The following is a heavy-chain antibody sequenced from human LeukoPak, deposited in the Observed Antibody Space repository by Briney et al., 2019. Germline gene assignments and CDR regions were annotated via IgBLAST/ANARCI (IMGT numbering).Heavy chain of an antibody. CDR2: IYYSGST. Sequence: PSETLSLTCTVSGGSISSSSYYWGWIRQPPGKGLEWIGSIYYSGSTYYNPSLKSRVTISVDTSKNQFSLKLSSVTAADTAVYYCARGGDSTSWVSWGQGTLVTVSS. CDR3: ARGGDSTSWVS. V-gene: IGHV4-39*07. J-gene: IGHJ4*02. CDR1: GGSISSSSYY. D-gene: IGHD2-2*01.